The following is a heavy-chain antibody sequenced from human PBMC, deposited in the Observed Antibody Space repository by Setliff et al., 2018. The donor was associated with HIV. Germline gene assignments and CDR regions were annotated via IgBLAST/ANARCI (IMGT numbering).Heavy chain of an antibody. CDR3: ARHKTNYDFYAFDV. D-gene: IGHD3-3*01. J-gene: IGHJ3*01. V-gene: IGHV4-39*01. CDR2: IHSSGTA. CDR1: GGSFSSTTYS. Sequence: PSETLSLTYTVSGGSFSSTTYSWGWIRQPPGMGLEWIGSIHSSGTADYNPSLKSRVAMSVDTSRSQYSLKLRSVTAADTAVYYCARHKTNYDFYAFDVWGQGTMVTVSS.